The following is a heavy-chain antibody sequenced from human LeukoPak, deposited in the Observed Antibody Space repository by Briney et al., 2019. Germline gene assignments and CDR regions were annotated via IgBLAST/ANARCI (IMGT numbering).Heavy chain of an antibody. J-gene: IGHJ5*02. CDR1: GFTFDDYA. V-gene: IGHV3-9*01. Sequence: GGSLRLSCAASGFTFDDYAMHWVRQAPGKGLEWVSGISWNSGSIGYADSVKGRFTISRDNAKNSLYLQMNSLRAEDTALYYCAKGTPYYDILTGWDWFDPWGQGTLVTVSS. D-gene: IGHD3-9*01. CDR3: AKGTPYYDILTGWDWFDP. CDR2: ISWNSGSI.